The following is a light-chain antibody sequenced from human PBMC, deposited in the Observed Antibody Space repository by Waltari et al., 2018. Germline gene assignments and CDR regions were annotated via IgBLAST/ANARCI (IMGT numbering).Light chain of an antibody. CDR2: KAS. CDR3: QQYNTYST. J-gene: IGKJ1*01. Sequence: DIQMTQSPSTLSASVGDRVTITCRASQSISTWLAWYQQKPGKAPNLLIYKASSLLSGVPSRFSGSGSGTEFTLTIRSLQPDDFATYYCQQYNTYSTFGQGTKVEIK. V-gene: IGKV1-5*03. CDR1: QSISTW.